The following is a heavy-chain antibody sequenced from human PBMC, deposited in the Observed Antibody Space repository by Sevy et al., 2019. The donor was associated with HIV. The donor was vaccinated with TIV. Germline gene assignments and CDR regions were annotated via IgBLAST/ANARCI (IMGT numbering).Heavy chain of an antibody. V-gene: IGHV1-2*02. CDR3: ARSDGSAEYGFDY. D-gene: IGHD4-17*01. CDR2: INPNTGVT. Sequence: ASVKVSCKASGYTFTDYYIQWFRQAPGQGLEWMGWINPNTGVTKYAWRFQGRVTMTTRTSITTAYLDLSRLRSDDTAFYFCARSDGSAEYGFDYWGQGTLVTVSS. J-gene: IGHJ4*02. CDR1: GYTFTDYY.